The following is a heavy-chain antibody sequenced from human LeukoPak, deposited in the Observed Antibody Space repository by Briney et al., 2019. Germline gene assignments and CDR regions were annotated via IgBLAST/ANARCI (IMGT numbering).Heavy chain of an antibody. CDR3: ARYHSSGYNYFDY. CDR1: GGSISSSSYY. D-gene: IGHD3-22*01. V-gene: IGHV4-39*07. Sequence: EASETLSLTCTVSGGSISSSSYYWGWIRQPPGKGLEWIGSIHYSGSTYYNSSLKSRVTISVVTSKNQFSLKLRCVTAADTAVYYCARYHSSGYNYFDYWGKGTLVTVSS. CDR2: IHYSGST. J-gene: IGHJ4*02.